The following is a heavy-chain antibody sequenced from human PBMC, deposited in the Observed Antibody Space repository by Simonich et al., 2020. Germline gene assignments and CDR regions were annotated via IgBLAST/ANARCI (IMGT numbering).Heavy chain of an antibody. CDR3: AHRRGFFDY. J-gene: IGHJ4*02. V-gene: IGHV2-5*01. CDR1: GFSLSTSGVG. CDR2: IYWNYDN. Sequence: QITLQESGPTRVKPTQTLTLTCTFSGFSLSTSGVGGGWIRQPPGKALEWRALIYWNYDNRYSPYLKSSLTTTKDTSKNQVVLTMTNMDPVDTATYYCAHRRGFFDYWGQGTLVTVSS.